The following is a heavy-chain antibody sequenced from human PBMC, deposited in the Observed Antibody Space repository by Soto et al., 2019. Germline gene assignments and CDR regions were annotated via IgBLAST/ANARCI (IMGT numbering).Heavy chain of an antibody. Sequence: IFRGNTIDFVGHATRKELEYVSSISTNGGSTDYADSVKGRFTISRDNSKNTVYLQMSSLRVEDTAVYYCVKGEYYYDSSGYYPFDYWGQGTLVSVSS. CDR3: VKGEYYYDSSGYYPFDY. V-gene: IGHV3-64D*06. J-gene: IGHJ4*02. CDR1: IFRGNT. D-gene: IGHD3-22*01. CDR2: ISTNGGST.